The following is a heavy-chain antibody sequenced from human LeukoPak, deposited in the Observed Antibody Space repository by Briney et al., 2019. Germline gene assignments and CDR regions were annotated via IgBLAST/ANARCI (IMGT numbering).Heavy chain of an antibody. CDR2: IKSDASEE. CDR3: VRQPQHEASFDY. Sequence: GGSLRLSCVASGFMLDRLWMSWVRPAPGKGLEWVANIKSDASEEKYLDSVMDRFKISRDNAEDSLFLQMNSLRAEDTAVYFCVRQPQHEASFDYWGQGAPVAVSS. CDR1: GFMLDRLW. V-gene: IGHV3-7*01. J-gene: IGHJ4*02.